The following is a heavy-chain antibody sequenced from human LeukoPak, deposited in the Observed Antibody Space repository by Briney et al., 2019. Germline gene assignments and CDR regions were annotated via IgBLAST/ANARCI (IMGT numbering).Heavy chain of an antibody. CDR3: AKLQGYCSSTSCRNWFDP. V-gene: IGHV3-23*01. D-gene: IGHD2-2*01. CDR2: ISGSGGST. Sequence: GGSLRLSCAASGFTFSSYAMSWVRQAPGKGLEWVSAISGSGGSTYYADTVKGRFTISRDNSKNTLYLQMNSLRAEDTAVYYCAKLQGYCSSTSCRNWFDPWGQGTLVTVSS. J-gene: IGHJ5*02. CDR1: GFTFSSYA.